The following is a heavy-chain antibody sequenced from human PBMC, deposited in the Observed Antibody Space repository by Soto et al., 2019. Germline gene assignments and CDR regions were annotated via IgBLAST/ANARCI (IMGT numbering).Heavy chain of an antibody. V-gene: IGHV1-8*01. D-gene: IGHD6-13*01. CDR3: ARGIAAAGTVGFYYYYSYMDV. CDR1: GYTFTSYD. J-gene: IGHJ6*03. Sequence: ASVKVSCKASGYTFTSYDINWVRQATGQGLEWMGWMNPNSGNTGYAQKFQGRVTMTRNTSISTAYMELSSLRSEDTAVYYCARGIAAAGTVGFYYYYSYMDVWGKGTTVTVSS. CDR2: MNPNSGNT.